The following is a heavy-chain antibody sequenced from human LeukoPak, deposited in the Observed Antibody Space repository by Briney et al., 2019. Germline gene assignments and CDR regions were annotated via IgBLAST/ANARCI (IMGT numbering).Heavy chain of an antibody. CDR2: IYYSGST. Sequence: SETLSLTCTVSGGSISSGGYYWSWIRQHPGKGLEWIGYIYYSGSTYYNPSLKSRVTISVDTSKSQFSLKLSSVTAADTAVYYCARENFSNYYDSSGYYPWGQGTLVTVSS. D-gene: IGHD3-22*01. CDR1: GGSISSGGYY. J-gene: IGHJ5*02. V-gene: IGHV4-31*03. CDR3: ARENFSNYYDSSGYYP.